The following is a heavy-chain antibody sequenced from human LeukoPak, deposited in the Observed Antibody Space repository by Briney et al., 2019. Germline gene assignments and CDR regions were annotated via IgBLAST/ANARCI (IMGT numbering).Heavy chain of an antibody. D-gene: IGHD2-2*01. J-gene: IGHJ4*01. CDR3: ARGYCSGNSCYVFDY. Sequence: ASVTVSCETSGYTFSNYYIHWVRQAPGQGLEWMGIMNPSGGTTNYAQKFQGRVTMTRDTPTSTVYMDLSSLRSEDTAVYYCARGYCSGNSCYVFDYWGQGTLVTVSS. V-gene: IGHV1-46*01. CDR1: GYTFSNYY. CDR2: MNPSGGTT.